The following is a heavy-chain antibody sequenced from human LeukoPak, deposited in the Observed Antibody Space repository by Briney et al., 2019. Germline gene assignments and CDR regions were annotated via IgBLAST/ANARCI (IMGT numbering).Heavy chain of an antibody. Sequence: GGSLRLSCAASGFIVSSNYMSWVRQAPGKGLELVSAISGSGGSTYYADSVKGRFTISRDNSRNTLFLQMNSLRVEDTAVYYCAKSGYNRFDYWGQGTLVTVSS. D-gene: IGHD5-24*01. CDR3: AKSGYNRFDY. V-gene: IGHV3-23*01. CDR1: GFIVSSNY. CDR2: ISGSGGST. J-gene: IGHJ4*02.